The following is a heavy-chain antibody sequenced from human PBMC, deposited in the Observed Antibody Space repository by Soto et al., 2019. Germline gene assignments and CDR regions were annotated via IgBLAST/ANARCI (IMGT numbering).Heavy chain of an antibody. CDR2: TYYRSRFFS. CDR3: VRDRYSSSGWFDP. V-gene: IGHV6-1*01. Sequence: LSLTCATSGDSVSSYSAAWNWIRQSPSGGLEWLGRTYYRSRFFSDYAESVKSRIIINPDTSKNQFSLQLKSVTPEDTAVYYCVRDRYSSSGWFDPWGQGTPVTVSS. D-gene: IGHD3-10*01. J-gene: IGHJ5*02. CDR1: GDSVSSYSAA.